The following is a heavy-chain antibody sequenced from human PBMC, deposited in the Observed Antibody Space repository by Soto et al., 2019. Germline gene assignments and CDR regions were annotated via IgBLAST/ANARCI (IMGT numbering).Heavy chain of an antibody. CDR3: ARGHADFWSGYHLFDP. D-gene: IGHD3-3*01. V-gene: IGHV1-3*04. CDR2: IYTGTGNT. J-gene: IGHJ5*02. CDR1: GYIFTTTA. Sequence: QVQLVQSGAEVKKPGASVKVSCKASGYIFTTTAMHWVRQAPGQRLEWMGWIYTGTGNTKYSEKFQGRVTISRDTSASTAYMELSSLRSEDTAVYYCARGHADFWSGYHLFDPWGQGTLVTVSS.